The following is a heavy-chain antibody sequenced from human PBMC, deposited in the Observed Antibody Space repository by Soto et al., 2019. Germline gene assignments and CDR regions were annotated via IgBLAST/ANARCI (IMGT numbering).Heavy chain of an antibody. V-gene: IGHV1-18*01. CDR3: ARGLRSITMTSQQNGAFDI. CDR2: ISAYNGNT. D-gene: IGHD3-22*01. Sequence: GASVKVSCKASGYTFTSYGVSWVRQAPGQGLEWMGWISAYNGNTNYAQKLQGRVTMTTDTSTSTAYMELRSLRSDDTAVYYCARGLRSITMTSQQNGAFDIWGQGTTVTVS. J-gene: IGHJ3*02. CDR1: GYTFTSYG.